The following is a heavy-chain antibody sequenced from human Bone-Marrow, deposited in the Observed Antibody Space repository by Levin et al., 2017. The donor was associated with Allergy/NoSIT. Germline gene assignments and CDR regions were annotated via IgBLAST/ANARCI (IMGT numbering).Heavy chain of an antibody. V-gene: IGHV1-69*13. CDR3: ARDFRTATTRDLAY. D-gene: IGHD3/OR15-3a*01. CDR2: FIPAIGTP. CDR1: GGTFRSYF. Sequence: SVKVSCTVSGGTFRSYFITWVRQAPGQGLEWVGGFIPAIGTPDYAPKFQGRVTITADEATKTAYMELSSLRSDDTAMYYCARDFRTATTRDLAYWGQGSLVTVSS. J-gene: IGHJ4*02.